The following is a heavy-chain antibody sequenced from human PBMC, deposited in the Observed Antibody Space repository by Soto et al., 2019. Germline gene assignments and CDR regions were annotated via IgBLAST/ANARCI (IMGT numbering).Heavy chain of an antibody. Sequence: EVQLVESRGGLVKPGGSLRLSCAVSGFTFSAYTMSWVRQPPGKGLEWVATISSISTYIKYADSVKGRFTISRDNARNSLYLQMDSLRVEDTAVYYCARVHIAARDYWGQGTLVTVSS. CDR3: ARVHIAARDY. J-gene: IGHJ4*02. V-gene: IGHV3-21*01. CDR1: GFTFSAYT. CDR2: ISSISTYI. D-gene: IGHD6-6*01.